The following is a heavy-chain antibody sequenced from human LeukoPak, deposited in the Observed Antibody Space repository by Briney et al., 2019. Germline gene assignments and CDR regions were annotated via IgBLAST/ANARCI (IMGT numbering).Heavy chain of an antibody. J-gene: IGHJ4*02. V-gene: IGHV3-9*01. CDR3: AKSGRWLQYYFDY. D-gene: IGHD5-24*01. CDR1: GFTFDDYG. Sequence: SRGSLRLSCAASGFTFDDYGTHWVRQAPGKGLEWDAGISWNSGSIGYADSVKGRVPLSRVNAKNSLYLQMNSLRAEDTALYYCAKSGRWLQYYFDYWGQGTLVTVSS. CDR2: ISWNSGSI.